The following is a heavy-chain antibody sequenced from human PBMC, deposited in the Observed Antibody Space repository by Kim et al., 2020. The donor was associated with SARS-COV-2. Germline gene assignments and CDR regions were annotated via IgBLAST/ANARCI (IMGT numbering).Heavy chain of an antibody. CDR3: ARAIAAAGYYYYMDV. V-gene: IGHV4-34*01. J-gene: IGHJ6*03. D-gene: IGHD6-13*01. Sequence: PSLKSRVTISVDTSKNQFSLKLSSVTAADTAVYYCARAIAAAGYYYYMDVWGKGTTVTVSS.